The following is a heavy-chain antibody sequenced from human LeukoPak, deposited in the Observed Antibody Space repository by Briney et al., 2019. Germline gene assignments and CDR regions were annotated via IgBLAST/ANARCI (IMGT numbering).Heavy chain of an antibody. Sequence: GGSLRLSCAASGFTFSDYYMSWIRQAPGKGLEWVSYISGSSSTIYYADSVKGRFSISRDNAKNSLYLQMTSLRAEDTAVYYCARERGYDSWSGSRVLFDHWGQGTLVTVSS. CDR1: GFTFSDYY. CDR2: ISGSSSTI. CDR3: ARERGYDSWSGSRVLFDH. D-gene: IGHD3-3*01. J-gene: IGHJ4*02. V-gene: IGHV3-11*04.